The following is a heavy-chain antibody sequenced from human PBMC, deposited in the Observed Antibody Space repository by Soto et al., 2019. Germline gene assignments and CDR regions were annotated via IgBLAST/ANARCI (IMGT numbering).Heavy chain of an antibody. CDR2: INPNSGGT. J-gene: IGHJ5*02. D-gene: IGHD2-15*01. CDR3: ARDLETGFVVAAYNWFDP. CDR1: GYTFTGYY. V-gene: IGHV1-2*02. Sequence: QVQLVQSGAEVKKPGASVKVSCKASGYTFTGYYMHWVRQAPGQGLEWMGWINPNSGGTNYAQKFQGRVTMTRDTSISTAYRELSRLRSDDTAMYSWARDLETGFVVAAYNWFDPGGQGTLVTVSS.